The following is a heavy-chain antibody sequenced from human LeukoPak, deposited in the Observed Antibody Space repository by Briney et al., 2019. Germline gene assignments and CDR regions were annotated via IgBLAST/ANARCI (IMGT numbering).Heavy chain of an antibody. CDR2: ISWNSGTI. CDR3: AKDIPPAVFYYMDV. Sequence: GGSLRLSCAASGFRFDGYAMHWVRQAPGKGLEWVSGISWNSGTIAYADSVKGRFTISRDDAKNSLYLQMNSLRAEDTALYYCAKDIPPAVFYYMDVWGKGTTVIVSS. J-gene: IGHJ6*03. CDR1: GFRFDGYA. V-gene: IGHV3-9*01.